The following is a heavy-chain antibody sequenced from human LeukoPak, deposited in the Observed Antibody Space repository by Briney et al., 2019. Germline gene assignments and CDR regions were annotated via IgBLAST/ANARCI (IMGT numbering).Heavy chain of an antibody. CDR3: ARVKREGGYSYDDRPFYYYYYMDV. Sequence: ASVKVSCKASGYTFTGYYMHWVRQAPGQGLEWMGWINPNSGGTNYAQKFQGRVTMTRDTSISTAYMELSSLRSEDTAVYYCARVKREGGYSYDDRPFYYYYYMDVWGKGTTVTVSS. D-gene: IGHD5-18*01. J-gene: IGHJ6*03. CDR2: INPNSGGT. CDR1: GYTFTGYY. V-gene: IGHV1-2*02.